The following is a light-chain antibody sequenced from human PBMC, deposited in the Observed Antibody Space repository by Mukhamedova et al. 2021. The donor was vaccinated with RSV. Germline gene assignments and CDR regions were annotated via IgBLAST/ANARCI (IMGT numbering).Light chain of an antibody. CDR2: AAS. J-gene: IGKJ2*01. V-gene: IGKV1-NL1*01. CDR3: QQYFGVPVT. Sequence: WYQRRAHGKAPKLLIYAASRLATGVPSRFSGGGSGADYTLTITSLQPEDFGTYYCQQYFGVPVTFGLGTKL.